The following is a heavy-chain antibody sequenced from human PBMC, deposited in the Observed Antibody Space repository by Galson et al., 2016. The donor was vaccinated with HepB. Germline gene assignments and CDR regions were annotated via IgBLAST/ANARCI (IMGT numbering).Heavy chain of an antibody. J-gene: IGHJ6*02. D-gene: IGHD3-10*01. CDR2: VNPNSGNT. Sequence: SVKVSCKASGYTFTSYDINWVRQATGQGLEWMGWVNPNSGNTGFGEKFQARVTMTRNTSTSTAYMELSSLTSEDTAVYYCARIMVRGRDYYYSMDVWGQGTTVTVS. CDR3: ARIMVRGRDYYYSMDV. V-gene: IGHV1-8*01. CDR1: GYTFTSYD.